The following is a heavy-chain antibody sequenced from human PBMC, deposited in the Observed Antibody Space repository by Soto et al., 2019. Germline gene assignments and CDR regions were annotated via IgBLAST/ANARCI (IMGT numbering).Heavy chain of an antibody. Sequence: GGSLRLSCAASGFTFGSYPMTWVRQAPGKGLEWVSSISSGSDTIFYADSVKGRFTISRDNSRSTLYLQMNRLRAEDMAIYYCARILYSSQRDGVDVWGQGTTVTVSS. CDR3: ARILYSSQRDGVDV. V-gene: IGHV3-23*01. CDR2: ISSGSDTI. J-gene: IGHJ6*02. D-gene: IGHD2-8*01. CDR1: GFTFGSYP.